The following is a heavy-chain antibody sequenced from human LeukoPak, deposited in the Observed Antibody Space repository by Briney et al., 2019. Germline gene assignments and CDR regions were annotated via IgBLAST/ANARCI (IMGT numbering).Heavy chain of an antibody. CDR1: GGSISHYY. CDR2: IYYSGTT. V-gene: IGHV4-59*01. Sequence: PSETLSLTCTVSGGSISHYYWSWIRQPPGKGLEWIGYIYYSGTTNYNPSLKSRVTISVDTSKNQFSLKLNSVTAADTAVYYCAREDPRTKVPEGMDVWGQGTTVTVSS. J-gene: IGHJ6*02. D-gene: IGHD4/OR15-4a*01. CDR3: AREDPRTKVPEGMDV.